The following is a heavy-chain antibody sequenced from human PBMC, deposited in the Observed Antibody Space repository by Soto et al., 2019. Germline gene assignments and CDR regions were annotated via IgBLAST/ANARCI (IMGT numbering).Heavy chain of an antibody. CDR1: RISLSYYA. CDR3: AKAQEIGGNVNSFFDY. J-gene: IGHJ4*02. CDR2: ISGSGDAT. V-gene: IGHV3-23*01. Sequence: GGSLRLSCAASRISLSYYAMSSVRQAPGKGLEWVSVISGSGDATYYADSVKGRFTVFRDNSKNTLYLQVNSLRAEDTAVYYCAKAQEIGGNVNSFFDYWGQGTLVTVSS. D-gene: IGHD2-15*01.